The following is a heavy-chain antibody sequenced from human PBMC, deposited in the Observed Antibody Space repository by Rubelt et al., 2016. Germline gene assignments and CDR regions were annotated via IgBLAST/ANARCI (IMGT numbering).Heavy chain of an antibody. CDR1: GYTFTSYG. CDR2: ISAYNDNT. D-gene: IGHD6-6*01. J-gene: IGHJ2*01. CDR3: ARDRIRIAARQGWYFDL. Sequence: QVQLVQSGAEVKKPGASVKVSCKASGYTFTSYGISWVRQAPGQGLEWMGWISAYNDNTNYAQKLQGRVTRTTDTSTSTAYMELRSLRSDDTAVYYCARDRIRIAARQGWYFDLWGRGTLVTVSS. V-gene: IGHV1-18*01.